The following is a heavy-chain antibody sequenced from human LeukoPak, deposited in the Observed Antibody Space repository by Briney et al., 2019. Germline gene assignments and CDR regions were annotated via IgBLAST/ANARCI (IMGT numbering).Heavy chain of an antibody. CDR3: ARRFYYDRIGYSEY. CDR2: FLPVFGTA. CDR1: EGTFSSFT. J-gene: IGHJ4*02. V-gene: IGHV1-69*08. D-gene: IGHD3-22*01. Sequence: ASVKDSCQAPEGTFSSFTITWGRQAPGQGLEWMGRFLPVFGTANYAQKFQGRMTFTADISTRTAYMEFNSLRSDDTAVYFCARRFYYDRIGYSEYWGQGTLISVSS.